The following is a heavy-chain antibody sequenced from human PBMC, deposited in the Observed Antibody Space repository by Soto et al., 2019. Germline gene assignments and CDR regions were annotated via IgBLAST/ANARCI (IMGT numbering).Heavy chain of an antibody. CDR2: ISGSGGST. CDR1: GFTFSSYA. V-gene: IGHV3-23*01. D-gene: IGHD1-26*01. J-gene: IGHJ4*02. Sequence: GGSLRLSCAASGFTFSSYAMSWVRQAPGKGLEWVSAISGSGGSTYYADSVKGRFTISRDNSKNTLYLQMNSLRAEDTAVYYCAKFRTSTVGATDVDYWGQGTLVTVSS. CDR3: AKFRTSTVGATDVDY.